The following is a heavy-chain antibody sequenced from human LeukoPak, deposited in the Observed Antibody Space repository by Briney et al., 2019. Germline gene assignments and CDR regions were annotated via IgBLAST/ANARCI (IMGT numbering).Heavy chain of an antibody. J-gene: IGHJ6*03. Sequence: ASVKVSCKASGGTFSSYAISWARQAPGQGLEWMGGIIPIFGTANYAQKFQGRVTITADESTSTAYMELSSLRSEDTAVYYCARDRGPEYYYGSGSYYYYYVDVWGKGTTVTISS. CDR1: GGTFSSYA. CDR3: ARDRGPEYYYGSGSYYYYYVDV. D-gene: IGHD3-10*01. V-gene: IGHV1-69*13. CDR2: IIPIFGTA.